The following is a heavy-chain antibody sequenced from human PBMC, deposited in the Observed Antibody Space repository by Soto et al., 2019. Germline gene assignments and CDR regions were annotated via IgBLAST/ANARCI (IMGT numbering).Heavy chain of an antibody. V-gene: IGHV4-59*01. CDR1: GGSISSYY. D-gene: IGHD3-22*01. CDR2: IYYSGST. Sequence: TLSLTCTVSGGSISSYYWSWIRQPPGKGLEWIGYIYYSGSTNYNPSLKSRVTISVDTSKNQFSLKLSSVTAADTAVYYCARGNLTTMIVVDDAFDIWGQGTMVTVSS. J-gene: IGHJ3*02. CDR3: ARGNLTTMIVVDDAFDI.